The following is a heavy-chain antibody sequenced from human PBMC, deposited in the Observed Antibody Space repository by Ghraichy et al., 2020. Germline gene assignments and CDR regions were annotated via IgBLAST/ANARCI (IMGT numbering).Heavy chain of an antibody. CDR2: IYYSGST. CDR3: ARDGSGSQLPFDY. D-gene: IGHD3-10*01. CDR1: GGSISSGLYS. J-gene: IGHJ4*02. Sequence: SETLSLTCAVYGGSISSGLYSWSWIRQPPGKGLEWIGYIYYSGSTYYNPSLKSRVTISVDTSKNQFSLKLTSVTAADTAVYYCARDGSGSQLPFDYWGQGTLVTVSS. V-gene: IGHV4-30-4*07.